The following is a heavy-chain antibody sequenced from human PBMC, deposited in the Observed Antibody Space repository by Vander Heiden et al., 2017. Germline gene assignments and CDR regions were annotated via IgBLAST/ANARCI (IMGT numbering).Heavy chain of an antibody. Sequence: QVQLVQSGAEMKRPGASVKVSCKASGYIFRNFGVSWVRQAPGQGFEWLGWVSGYNAEAYYPPSRQGRLTLTTDTSTTTAYMELRSLRSDDTAVYFCARGPPTDPDRNTSPWFFDFWGQGTPVTVSS. CDR2: VSGYNAEA. CDR3: ARGPPTDPDRNTSPWFFDF. D-gene: IGHD3-22*01. V-gene: IGHV1-18*01. CDR1: GYIFRNFG. J-gene: IGHJ4*02.